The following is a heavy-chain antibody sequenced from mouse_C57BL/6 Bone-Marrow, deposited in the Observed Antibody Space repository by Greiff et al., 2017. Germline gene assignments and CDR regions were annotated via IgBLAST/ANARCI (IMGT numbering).Heavy chain of an antibody. V-gene: IGHV1-19*01. CDR1: GYTFTDYY. J-gene: IGHJ3*01. Sequence: VQLKESGPVLVKPGASVKMSCKASGYTFTDYYMNWVKQSHGKSLEWIGVINPYNGGTSYNQKFKGKATLTVDKSSSTAYMELNSLTSEDSAVYYCARSELGLGFAYWGQGTLVTVSA. D-gene: IGHD4-1*01. CDR3: ARSELGLGFAY. CDR2: INPYNGGT.